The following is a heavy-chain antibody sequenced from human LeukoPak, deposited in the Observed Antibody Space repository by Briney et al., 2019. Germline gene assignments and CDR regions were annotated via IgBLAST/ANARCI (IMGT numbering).Heavy chain of an antibody. CDR3: ARELHVERDDY. Sequence: ASVKVSCKASGYTFTSYGISWVRQAPGQGLEWMGWISAYNGNTNYAQKLQGRVTMTTDTVTSTAYMGLRSLRSDDTAVYYCARELHVERDDYWGQGTLVTVSS. D-gene: IGHD1-1*01. V-gene: IGHV1-18*01. J-gene: IGHJ4*02. CDR1: GYTFTSYG. CDR2: ISAYNGNT.